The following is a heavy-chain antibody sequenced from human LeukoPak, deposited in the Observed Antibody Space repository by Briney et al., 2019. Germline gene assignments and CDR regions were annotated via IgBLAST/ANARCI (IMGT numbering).Heavy chain of an antibody. CDR3: ARLPPRYSSSLIPWFDP. V-gene: IGHV1-8*01. Sequence: ASVKVSCKASGYTFTSYDINWVRQATGQGVEWMGWMNPNSGNTGYAQKFQGRVTMTRNTSISTAYMELSSLRSEDTAVYYCARLPPRYSSSLIPWFDPWGQGTLVTVSS. J-gene: IGHJ5*02. D-gene: IGHD6-13*01. CDR1: GYTFTSYD. CDR2: MNPNSGNT.